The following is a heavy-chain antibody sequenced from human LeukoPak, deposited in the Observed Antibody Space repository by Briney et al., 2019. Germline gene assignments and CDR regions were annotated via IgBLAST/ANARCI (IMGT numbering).Heavy chain of an antibody. Sequence: PGGSLRLSCAASGFTFSSYEMNWVRQAPGKGLEWVSYISSSGSTIYYADSVKGRFTISRDNAKNSLYLQMNSLRAEDTAVYYCARGPRGYSSDYWGQGTLVTVSS. J-gene: IGHJ4*02. D-gene: IGHD6-13*01. CDR1: GFTFSSYE. CDR3: ARGPRGYSSDY. CDR2: ISSSGSTI. V-gene: IGHV3-48*03.